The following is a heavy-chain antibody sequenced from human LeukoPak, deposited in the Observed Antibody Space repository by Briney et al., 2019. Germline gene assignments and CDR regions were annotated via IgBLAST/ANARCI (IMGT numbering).Heavy chain of an antibody. CDR2: ISGSGGST. CDR3: AKGSCSGGSCYSFDY. D-gene: IGHD2-15*01. CDR1: AFTFSSYA. J-gene: IGHJ4*02. V-gene: IGHV3-23*01. Sequence: GGYLRLSCAASAFTFSSYAMSWVRQAPGKGLEWVSAISGSGGSTYYADSVKGRFTISRDNSKNTRYLQMNSLRAEDTAVYYCAKGSCSGGSCYSFDYWGQGTLVTVSS.